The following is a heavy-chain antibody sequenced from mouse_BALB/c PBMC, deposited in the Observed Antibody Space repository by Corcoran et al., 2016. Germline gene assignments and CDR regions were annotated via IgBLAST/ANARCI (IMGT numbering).Heavy chain of an antibody. J-gene: IGHJ1*01. CDR3: AKGDRYVDV. D-gene: IGHD3-3*01. Sequence: EVQLQQSGTELVKPGASDKLACTASGFNIKDTYMHWVMQRPEHGVGWIGRIDPANGNTKYDPKCQGTATITADTSSNTAYLQLSSLTAEDTAVYYCAKGDRYVDVWGAETTVTVSS. CDR2: IDPANGNT. V-gene: IGHV14-3*02. CDR1: GFNIKDTY.